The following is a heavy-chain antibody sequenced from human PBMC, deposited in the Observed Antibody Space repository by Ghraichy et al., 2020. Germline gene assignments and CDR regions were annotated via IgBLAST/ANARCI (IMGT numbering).Heavy chain of an antibody. V-gene: IGHV1-24*01. D-gene: IGHD1-26*01. J-gene: IGHJ4*02. CDR1: GYTLTEFP. Sequence: ASVKVSCKVSGYTLTEFPMHWVRQAPGEGLEWMGGFDPEDGETVYAQNFQGRVTMTEDTSTDTAYMELSNLRSDDTAVYYCATSSIVGATLGFDYWGQGTLVTVSS. CDR2: FDPEDGET. CDR3: ATSSIVGATLGFDY.